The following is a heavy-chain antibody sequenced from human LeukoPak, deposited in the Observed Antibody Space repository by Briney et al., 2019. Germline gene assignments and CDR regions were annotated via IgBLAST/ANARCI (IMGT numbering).Heavy chain of an antibody. J-gene: IGHJ4*02. Sequence: SETLSLTCTVSGGSISNYYWSWIRQPPGKGLEWIGYIYYSGSTNYNPSLKSRVTISVDTSKNQFSLKLSSVTAADTAVYYCARIVIAAAEGYFDYWGQGTLVTVSS. CDR3: ARIVIAAAEGYFDY. CDR1: GGSISNYY. CDR2: IYYSGST. D-gene: IGHD6-13*01. V-gene: IGHV4-59*01.